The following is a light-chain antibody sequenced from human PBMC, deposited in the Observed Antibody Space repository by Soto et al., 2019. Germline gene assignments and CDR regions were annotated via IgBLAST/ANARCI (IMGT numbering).Light chain of an antibody. J-gene: IGLJ1*01. V-gene: IGLV3-1*01. CDR3: QAWDSSTYV. CDR2: QDS. Sequence: SYELTQSPSVSVSPGQTASITCSGDKLGDKYACWYQQKAGQSPVLVIYQDSKRPSGIPERFSGSNSGNTATLTISGTQAMDEADYYCQAWDSSTYVFGTGTKLTVL. CDR1: KLGDKY.